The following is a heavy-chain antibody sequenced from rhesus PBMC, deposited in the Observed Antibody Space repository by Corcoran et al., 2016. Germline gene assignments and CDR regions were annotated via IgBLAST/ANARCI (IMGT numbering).Heavy chain of an antibody. CDR2: IYGSRTST. Sequence: QVQLQESGPGVVKPSETLSLTCAVSGGSLSDSSRWSWIRQPPGKGLEWIGYIYGSRTSTNYNPSTKCRGTFSKDTSKNQWSLKLGSVTAADTAVDYCARRSWNNVDYWGQGVLVTVSS. CDR3: ARRSWNNVDY. J-gene: IGHJ4*01. CDR1: GGSLSDSSR. D-gene: IGHD1-20*01. V-gene: IGHV4S10*01.